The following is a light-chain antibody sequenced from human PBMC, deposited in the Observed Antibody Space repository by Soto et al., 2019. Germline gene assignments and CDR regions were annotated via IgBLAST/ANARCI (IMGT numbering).Light chain of an antibody. CDR3: QQRSNWPPSIT. CDR1: QSVGNF. V-gene: IGKV3-11*01. J-gene: IGKJ5*01. CDR2: DAS. Sequence: EVVLTQSPATLSLSPGERATLSCRASQSVGNFLAWYQQKPGQAPRLLIYDASNRATGIPARFSGSGSGTDFTLTISSLQPEDFAVYYYQQRSNWPPSITFGQGTRLEIK.